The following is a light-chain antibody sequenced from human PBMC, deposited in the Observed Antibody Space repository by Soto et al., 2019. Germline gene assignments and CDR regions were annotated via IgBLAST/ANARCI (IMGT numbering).Light chain of an antibody. J-gene: IGKJ4*01. CDR3: MKALQTYLN. CDR1: QSFLHSNGYNY. Sequence: DIVMTHAPLSLPVTHGDPAPSSFMSSQSFLHSNGYNYLDWYLQKPGQSPQILIYLGSNRASGVHDRFSGSGSGKDFTLKIRRVEAEDVGVYYCMKALQTYLNCGGGNKVDIK. CDR2: LGS. V-gene: IGKV2-28*01.